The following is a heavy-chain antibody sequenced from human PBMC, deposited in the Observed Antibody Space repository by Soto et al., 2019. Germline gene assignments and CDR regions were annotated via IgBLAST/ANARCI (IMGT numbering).Heavy chain of an antibody. J-gene: IGHJ4*02. Sequence: ASVKVSCKASGGTFSSYAISWVRQAPGQGLEWMGGIIPIFGTANYAQKFQGRVTITADESTSTAYMELNSLRVEDTAVYYCVRGELRPRFDYWGQGTLVTVSS. D-gene: IGHD1-7*01. CDR2: IIPIFGTA. V-gene: IGHV1-69*13. CDR3: VRGELRPRFDY. CDR1: GGTFSSYA.